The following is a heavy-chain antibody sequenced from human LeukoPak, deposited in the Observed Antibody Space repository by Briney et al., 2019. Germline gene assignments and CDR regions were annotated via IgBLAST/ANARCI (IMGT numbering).Heavy chain of an antibody. CDR1: GFAFNTYA. V-gene: IGHV3-30*04. J-gene: IGHJ4*02. Sequence: GGSLRLSCAASGFAFNTYAMHWVRQTPGKGLEWVAVISYDGSNTYYADSVKGRFTISRENFRNTLHLQMNSLRVEDTAVYYCVRGSLRLPRSTPDYWGQGTLVTVSS. CDR2: ISYDGSNT. CDR3: VRGSLRLPRSTPDY. D-gene: IGHD2-21*02.